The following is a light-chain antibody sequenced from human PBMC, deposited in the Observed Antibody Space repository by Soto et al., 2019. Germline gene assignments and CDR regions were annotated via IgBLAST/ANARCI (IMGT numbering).Light chain of an antibody. CDR3: QQYNNWPIT. CDR1: QSVSSSY. Sequence: EVVLTQSPCTLSLSPGERATLSCRASQSVSSSYLAWYQQRPGQPPSLLIYRTSTRATGVPARFSGYGSGTEFTLAISSLQSEDFAVYYCQQYNNWPITFGQGTRLAIK. J-gene: IGKJ5*01. V-gene: IGKV3-15*01. CDR2: RTS.